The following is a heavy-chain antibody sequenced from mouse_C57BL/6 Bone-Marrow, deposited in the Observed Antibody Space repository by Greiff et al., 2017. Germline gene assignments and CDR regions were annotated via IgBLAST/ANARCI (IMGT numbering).Heavy chain of an antibody. Sequence: EVMLVESGGGLVKPGGSLKLSCAASGFTFSDYGMHWVRQAPEKGLEWVAYISSGSSTNYYADTVKGRFTISRDNATNTLFLQRTSLRSEDTALYYCAREDYYGSSFFDYWGQGTTLTVSS. J-gene: IGHJ2*01. CDR2: ISSGSSTN. CDR1: GFTFSDYG. D-gene: IGHD1-1*01. V-gene: IGHV5-17*01. CDR3: AREDYYGSSFFDY.